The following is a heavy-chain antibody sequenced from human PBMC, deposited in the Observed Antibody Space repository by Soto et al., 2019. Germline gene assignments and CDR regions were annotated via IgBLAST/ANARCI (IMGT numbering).Heavy chain of an antibody. CDR3: ARERRDGYEHYFDY. CDR2: IYYSGST. V-gene: IGHV4-59*01. Sequence: QVQLQESGPGLVKPSETLSLMCTVSGGSISSYYWSWIRQPPGKGLEWIGYIYYSGSTNYNPSLKCRVTISGDTSKNQFSLKLSSVTAADTAVYYCARERRDGYEHYFDYWGQGTLVTVSS. J-gene: IGHJ4*02. CDR1: GGSISSYY. D-gene: IGHD5-12*01.